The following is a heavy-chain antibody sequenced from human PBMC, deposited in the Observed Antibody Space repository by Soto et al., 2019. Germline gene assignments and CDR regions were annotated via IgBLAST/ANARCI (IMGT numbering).Heavy chain of an antibody. CDR2: IYSGGRN. CDR1: GGSISSFY. D-gene: IGHD6-13*01. Sequence: XGTLSLTCTVSGGSISSFYWSWIRQPAGKGLEWIVRIYSGGRNNYNPSLKSRVTMSVDTSKNQFSLRLSSVTAADTAMYYCARGSSRWDYWGQGTLVTVSS. J-gene: IGHJ4*02. CDR3: ARGSSRWDY. V-gene: IGHV4-4*07.